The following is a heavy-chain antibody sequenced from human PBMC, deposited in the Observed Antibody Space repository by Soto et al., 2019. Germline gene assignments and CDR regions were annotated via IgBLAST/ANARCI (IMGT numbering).Heavy chain of an antibody. CDR2: INAGNGNT. J-gene: IGHJ3*02. CDR3: ARDDIVVVPAATGGFDI. V-gene: IGHV1-3*01. Sequence: QVQLVQSGAEVKKPGASVKVSCKASGYTFTSYAMHWVRQAPGQRLEWMGWINAGNGNTKYSQKFQGRVTITRDTSXSXAYMELSSLRSEDTAVYYCARDDIVVVPAATGGFDIWGQGTMVTVSS. CDR1: GYTFTSYA. D-gene: IGHD2-2*01.